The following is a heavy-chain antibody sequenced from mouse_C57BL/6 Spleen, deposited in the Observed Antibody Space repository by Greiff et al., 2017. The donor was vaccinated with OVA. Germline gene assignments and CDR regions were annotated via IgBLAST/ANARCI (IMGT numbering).Heavy chain of an antibody. V-gene: IGHV5-6*01. Sequence: EVQLVESGGDLVKPGGSLKLSCAASGFTFSSYGMSWVRQTPDKRLEWVATLSSGGSYTYYPDSVKGRFTISRDNAKNTLYLQMSSLRSEDTAMYYCARQGCGTWYFDVWGKGTTVTVSS. J-gene: IGHJ1*03. D-gene: IGHD1-1*02. CDR3: ARQGCGTWYFDV. CDR1: GFTFSSYG. CDR2: LSSGGSYT.